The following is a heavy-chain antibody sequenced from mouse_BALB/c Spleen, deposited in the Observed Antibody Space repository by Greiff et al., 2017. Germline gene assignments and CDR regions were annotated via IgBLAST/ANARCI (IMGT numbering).Heavy chain of an antibody. CDR2: IRNKANGYTT. J-gene: IGHJ1*01. Sequence: DVKLVESGGGLVQPGGSLRLSCAPSGFPFTDYYMSSVRQPPGKALEWLGFIRNKANGYTTEYSASVKGRFAISTDNSQSILYLRMNTLRAEDSATYYCARYDGGRLRPWYFDVWGAGTTVTVSS. V-gene: IGHV7-3*02. D-gene: IGHD1-1*02. CDR3: ARYDGGRLRPWYFDV. CDR1: GFPFTDYY.